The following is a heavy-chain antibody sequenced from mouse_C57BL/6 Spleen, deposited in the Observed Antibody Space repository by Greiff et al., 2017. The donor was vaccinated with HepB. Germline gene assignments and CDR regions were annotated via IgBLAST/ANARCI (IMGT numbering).Heavy chain of an antibody. J-gene: IGHJ2*01. CDR1: GFTFNTYA. Sequence: EVQRVESGGGLVQPKGSLKLSCAASGFTFNTYAMHWVRQAPGKGLEWVARIRSKSSNYATYYADSVKDRFTISRDDSQSMLYLQMNNLKTEDTAMYYCVREGIYYGSSYGYFDYWGQGTTLTVSS. CDR3: VREGIYYGSSYGYFDY. D-gene: IGHD1-1*01. CDR2: IRSKSSNYAT. V-gene: IGHV10-3*01.